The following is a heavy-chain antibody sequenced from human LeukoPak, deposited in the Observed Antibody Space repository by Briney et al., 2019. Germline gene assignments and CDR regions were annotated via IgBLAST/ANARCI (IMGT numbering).Heavy chain of an antibody. CDR2: IHNSGRT. CDR3: ARHGTISSESYFDY. D-gene: IGHD1-14*01. J-gene: IGHJ4*02. CDR1: GGXVSSYY. Sequence: SETLSLTCIVSGGXVSSYYWSWIRQSPGKGLEWIGYIHNSGRTNYNPSLKSRVTGFADTSKNQVSLRLSSVTAADTAVYYCARHGTISSESYFDYWGQGVLVTVSS. V-gene: IGHV4-59*08.